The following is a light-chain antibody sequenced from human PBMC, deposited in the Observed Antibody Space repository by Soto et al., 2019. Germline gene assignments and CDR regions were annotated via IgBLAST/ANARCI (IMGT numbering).Light chain of an antibody. CDR2: DVT. J-gene: IGLJ2*01. Sequence: QSALTQPRSVSGSPGQSITISCTGTSSDVGAYNYVSWYQQHPGKAPKVIIYDVTKRPSGVPDRFSGSKSDNTASLTISGLQAEDEADYCCCSYAGSNTLLFGGGTQLTVL. CDR1: SSDVGAYNY. V-gene: IGLV2-11*01. CDR3: CSYAGSNTLL.